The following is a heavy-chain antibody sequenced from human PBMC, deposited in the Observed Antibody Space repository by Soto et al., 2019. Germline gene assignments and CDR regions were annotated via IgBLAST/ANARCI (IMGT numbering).Heavy chain of an antibody. J-gene: IGHJ4*02. CDR2: IYYSGST. Sequence: TSETLSLTCTVSGGSISSGDYYWSWIRQPPGKGLEWIGYIYYSGSTYYNPSLKSRVTISVDTSKNQFSLKLSSVTAADTAVYYCARDHPDSSGYHRPFDYWGQGTLVTVSS. CDR1: GGSISSGDYY. V-gene: IGHV4-30-4*01. D-gene: IGHD3-22*01. CDR3: ARDHPDSSGYHRPFDY.